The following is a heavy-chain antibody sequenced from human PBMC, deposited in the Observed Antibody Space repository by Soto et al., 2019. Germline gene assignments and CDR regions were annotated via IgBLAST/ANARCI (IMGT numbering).Heavy chain of an antibody. V-gene: IGHV1-8*01. CDR3: AREADTSMVDY. CDR2: LNPRNGQT. CDR1: GYNFSAYY. J-gene: IGHJ4*02. D-gene: IGHD5-18*01. Sequence: QVQLVQSGAEVKKPGASVKVSCQTSGYNFSAYYFNWVRQAAGQGPEWMGWLNPRNGQTGYVQKFRGRVTMTRDTSIATVYLELSRLTSEDTAIYFCAREADTSMVDYWGQGTLVTVSS.